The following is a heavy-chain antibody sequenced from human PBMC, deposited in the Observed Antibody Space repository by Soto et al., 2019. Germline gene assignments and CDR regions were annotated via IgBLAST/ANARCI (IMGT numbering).Heavy chain of an antibody. CDR1: EFNFGSFW. CDR2: IKEDGSEK. CDR3: ARTRDRRGYSLFEY. D-gene: IGHD3-22*01. Sequence: VQLVESGGGLVQPGGSLRLSCAASEFNFGSFWMSWVRQAPGKGLEWVANIKEDGSEKLYVDSGKGRFTVSRDNTKSSLYLQMNSLRAEDTAVYVCARTRDRRGYSLFEYWGQGALVIVSS. V-gene: IGHV3-7*01. J-gene: IGHJ4*02.